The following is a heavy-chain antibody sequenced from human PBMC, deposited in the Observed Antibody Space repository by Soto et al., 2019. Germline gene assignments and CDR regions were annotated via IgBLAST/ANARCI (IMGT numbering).Heavy chain of an antibody. CDR3: AREGYCSGGSCYWTARNDAFDI. Sequence: SETLSLTCTVSGGSISSYYWIWIRQPPGKGLEWIGYIYYSGSTNYNPSLKSRVTISVDTSKNQFSLKLSSVTAADTAVYYCAREGYCSGGSCYWTARNDAFDIWGQGTMVTVSS. CDR2: IYYSGST. CDR1: GGSISSYY. V-gene: IGHV4-59*01. J-gene: IGHJ3*02. D-gene: IGHD2-15*01.